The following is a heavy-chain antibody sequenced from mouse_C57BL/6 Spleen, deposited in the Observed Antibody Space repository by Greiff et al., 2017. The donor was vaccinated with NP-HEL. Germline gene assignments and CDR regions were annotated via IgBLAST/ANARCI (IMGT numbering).Heavy chain of an antibody. J-gene: IGHJ2*01. CDR2: IYPGSGST. Sequence: QVQLQQSGAELVKPGASVKMSCKASGYTITSYWITWVKQRPGQGLEWIGDIYPGSGSTNYNEKFKSKATLTVDTSSSTAYMQLSSLTSEDSAVYYCARRGYYGSSYDYFDYWGQGTTLTVSS. D-gene: IGHD1-1*01. CDR3: ARRGYYGSSYDYFDY. CDR1: GYTITSYW. V-gene: IGHV1-55*01.